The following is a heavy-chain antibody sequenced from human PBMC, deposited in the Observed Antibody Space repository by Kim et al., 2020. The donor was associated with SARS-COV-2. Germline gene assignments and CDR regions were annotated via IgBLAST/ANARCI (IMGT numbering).Heavy chain of an antibody. J-gene: IGHJ4*02. CDR3: ASGGDMVRGVMTVAGSGADF. CDR2: INPNSGGT. Sequence: ASVKVSCKASGYTFTGYYMHWVRQAPGQGLEWMGWINPNSGGTNYAQKFQGRVTMTRDTSISTAYMELSRLTSDDTAMYYCASGGDMVRGVMTVAGSGADFWGQGTLVTVSS. CDR1: GYTFTGYY. D-gene: IGHD3-10*01. V-gene: IGHV1-2*02.